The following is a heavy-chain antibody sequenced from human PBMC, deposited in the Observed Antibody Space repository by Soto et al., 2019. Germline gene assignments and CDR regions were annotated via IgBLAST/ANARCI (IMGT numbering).Heavy chain of an antibody. J-gene: IGHJ4*02. D-gene: IGHD5-12*01. CDR3: ARRGRDGYNYYFDY. CDR1: GGSFSGYY. Sequence: QVQLQQWRAGLLKPSETLSLTCAVYGGSFSGYYWSWIRQPPGKGLEWIGEINHSGSTNYNPSLKSRVTISVDTSKNQFSLKLSSVTAADTTVYYCARRGRDGYNYYFDYWGQGTLVTVSS. V-gene: IGHV4-34*01. CDR2: INHSGST.